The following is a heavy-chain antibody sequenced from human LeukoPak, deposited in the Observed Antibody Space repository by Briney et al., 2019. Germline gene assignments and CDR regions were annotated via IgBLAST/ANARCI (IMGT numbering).Heavy chain of an antibody. CDR2: IYYSGST. Sequence: PSETLSLTCTVSGGSISSSSYYWGWIRQPPGKGLEWIGTIYYSGSTYYNPSLKSRVTISLDMSKNQFSLKLGSVTAADTAVYSCASGLDDSWGQGTLVTVSS. CDR1: GGSISSSSYY. CDR3: ASGLDDS. D-gene: IGHD3-22*01. J-gene: IGHJ4*02. V-gene: IGHV4-39*07.